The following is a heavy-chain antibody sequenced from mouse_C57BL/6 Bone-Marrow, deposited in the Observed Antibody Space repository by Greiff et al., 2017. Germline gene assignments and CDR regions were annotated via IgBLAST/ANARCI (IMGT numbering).Heavy chain of an antibody. D-gene: IGHD1-1*01. Sequence: QVQLQQPGAELVKPGASVKLSCKASGYTFTSYWMHWVKQRPGQGLEWIGMIRPNSGSSNYNDKIKSKATLTVDKSSSTAYMQLSSLTSEDSAVYYCATLRAWFAYWGQGTLVTVSA. CDR2: IRPNSGSS. J-gene: IGHJ3*01. CDR1: GYTFTSYW. CDR3: ATLRAWFAY. V-gene: IGHV1-64*01.